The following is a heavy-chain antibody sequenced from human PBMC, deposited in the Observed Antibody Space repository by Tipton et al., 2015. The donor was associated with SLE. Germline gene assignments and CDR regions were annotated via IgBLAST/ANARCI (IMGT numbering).Heavy chain of an antibody. CDR3: VKGGGAAARRGHTDFDY. Sequence: GSLRLSCSASGFTFSSYAMHWVRQAPGKGLEYVSAISSNGGSTYYADSVKGRFTISRDNSKNTLYLQMSSLRAEDTAVYYCVKGGGAAARRGHTDFDYWGQGTLVTVSS. V-gene: IGHV3-64D*06. J-gene: IGHJ4*02. CDR2: ISSNGGST. CDR1: GFTFSSYA. D-gene: IGHD6-6*01.